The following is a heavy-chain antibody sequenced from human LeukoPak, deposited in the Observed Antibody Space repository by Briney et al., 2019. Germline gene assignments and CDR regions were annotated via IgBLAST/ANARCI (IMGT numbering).Heavy chain of an antibody. Sequence: PGASVKVSCKASGYTFTSYAMHWARQAPGQRLEWMGWINAGNGNTKYSQKFQGRVTITRDTSASTAYMELSSLRSEDTAVYYCAMGQQLVPFDYWGQGTLVTVSS. D-gene: IGHD6-13*01. CDR2: INAGNGNT. CDR3: AMGQQLVPFDY. CDR1: GYTFTSYA. J-gene: IGHJ4*02. V-gene: IGHV1-3*01.